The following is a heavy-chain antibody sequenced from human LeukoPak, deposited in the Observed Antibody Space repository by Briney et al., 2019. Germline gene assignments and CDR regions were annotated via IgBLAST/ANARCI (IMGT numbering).Heavy chain of an antibody. V-gene: IGHV4-4*07. Sequence: SETLSLACSVSGGSISSYYWSWIRQPAGKGLEWIGRIYSSGSTNYNPSLKTRVTMSLDTSKNQFSLNLTTVTAADTAVYYCARTSARGAQFDYWGQGTLVTVSS. D-gene: IGHD3-10*01. J-gene: IGHJ4*02. CDR1: GGSISSYY. CDR2: IYSSGST. CDR3: ARTSARGAQFDY.